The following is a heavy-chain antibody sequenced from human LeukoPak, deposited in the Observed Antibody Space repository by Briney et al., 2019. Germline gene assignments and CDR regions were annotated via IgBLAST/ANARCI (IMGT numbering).Heavy chain of an antibody. Sequence: GGSLRLSCAASGFTFTNYAMIWVRQAPGRGLEWVSAIRSGGDGTLYADSVKGRFTISRDSSKNTLFLQMNNMRAEDTAVYYCARDPNGDYVGAFEMWGPGTKVTVS. J-gene: IGHJ3*02. CDR3: ARDPNGDYVGAFEM. V-gene: IGHV3-23*01. CDR1: GFTFTNYA. D-gene: IGHD4-17*01. CDR2: IRSGGDGT.